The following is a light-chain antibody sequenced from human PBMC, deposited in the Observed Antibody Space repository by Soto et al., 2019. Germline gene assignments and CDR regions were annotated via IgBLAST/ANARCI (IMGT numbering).Light chain of an antibody. CDR2: GAS. CDR3: QQHDILPIT. J-gene: IGKJ5*01. CDR1: QSVSSSY. V-gene: IGKV3-20*01. Sequence: EIVLTPSPGTLSLSPGERATLSCRASQSVSSSYLAWYQQKPGQAPRLLIYGASSRATGIPDRFSGSGSGTEFTLTISRLEPEDFALYYCQQHDILPITFGQGTRLEIK.